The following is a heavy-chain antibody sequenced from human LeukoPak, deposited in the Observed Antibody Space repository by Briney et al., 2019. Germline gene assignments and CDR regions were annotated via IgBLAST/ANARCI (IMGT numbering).Heavy chain of an antibody. D-gene: IGHD1-26*01. CDR1: GFTFSSYS. V-gene: IGHV3-48*02. CDR3: ASSGSYRFDY. CDR2: ITASGTAM. J-gene: IGHJ4*02. Sequence: GGSLRLSCAASGFTFSSYSMNWVRQAPGQGLEWVSHITASGTAMFYADSVKGRFTISRDNAKNSLYLQMNSLRDEDTAVYYCASSGSYRFDYWGQGTLVTVSS.